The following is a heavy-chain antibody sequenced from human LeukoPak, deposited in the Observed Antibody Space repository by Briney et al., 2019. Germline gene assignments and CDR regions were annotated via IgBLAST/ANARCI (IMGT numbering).Heavy chain of an antibody. CDR2: INHSGST. J-gene: IGHJ3*02. CDR3: ARGPTTVTKAGSAFDI. D-gene: IGHD4-11*01. Sequence: SETLSLTCAVYGGSFSGYYWSWIRQPPGKGLEWIGEINHSGSTNYNPSLKSRVTISVDTSKNQFPLKLSSVTAADTAVYYCARGPTTVTKAGSAFDIWGQGTMVTVSS. V-gene: IGHV4-34*01. CDR1: GGSFSGYY.